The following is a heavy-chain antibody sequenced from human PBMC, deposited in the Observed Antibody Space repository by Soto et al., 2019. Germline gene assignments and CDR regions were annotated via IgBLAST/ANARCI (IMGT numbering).Heavy chain of an antibody. D-gene: IGHD2-8*01. V-gene: IGHV4-39*01. CDR2: VSYTGGA. CDR1: GVSIYSTDYY. CDR3: ASPLLEQPCCGYAY. J-gene: IGHJ4*02. Sequence: SETLSLTCTVSGVSIYSTDYYWGWLRQPPGKGLEWIGSVSYTGGAYYNVSLLSRTTISLDTSKNQLSLKVTSVTAADTAVYYCASPLLEQPCCGYAYRAQRAQVTVSS.